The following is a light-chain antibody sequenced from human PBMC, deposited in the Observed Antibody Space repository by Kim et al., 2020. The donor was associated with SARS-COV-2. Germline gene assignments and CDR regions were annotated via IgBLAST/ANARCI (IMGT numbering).Light chain of an antibody. V-gene: IGKV1-39*01. CDR1: QTIVNF. Sequence: DIEMTQSPSSLSASVGDRVTITCRAGQTIVNFLNWYQVKPGQPPRFLIYAASSLQTGVPSRFSGSGSGTDFTLTITNLQPEDLGTYYCQQSYSTPHSFGQGTKLEI. CDR3: QQSYSTPHS. J-gene: IGKJ2*03. CDR2: AAS.